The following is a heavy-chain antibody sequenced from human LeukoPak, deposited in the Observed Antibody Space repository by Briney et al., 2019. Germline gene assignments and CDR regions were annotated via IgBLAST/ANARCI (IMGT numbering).Heavy chain of an antibody. CDR2: IYSGGGT. V-gene: IGHV3-53*01. D-gene: IGHD2-8*01. CDR1: GFSVSSYD. CDR3: ARHLSRNDMDV. Sequence: GGSLRLSCAASGFSVSSYDMHWVRLTPGKGLEWVSVIYSGGGTFYADSVKGRFIVSRDNSKNTLYLQMNSLRVEDTAVYYCARHLSRNDMDVWGQGTTVTVSS. J-gene: IGHJ6*02.